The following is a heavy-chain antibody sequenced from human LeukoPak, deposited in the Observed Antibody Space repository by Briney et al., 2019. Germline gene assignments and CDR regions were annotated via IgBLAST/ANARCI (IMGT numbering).Heavy chain of an antibody. V-gene: IGHV1-18*01. J-gene: IGHJ4*02. CDR1: GYSFTTSG. CDR2: ISAYNGNT. D-gene: IGHD2-2*01. CDR3: ARDAGVVVVPAAPIL. Sequence: SVKVSCKTSGYSFTTSGISWVRQAPGQGLEWMGWISAYNGNTNYAQKLQGRVTMTTDTSTSTAYMELRSLRSDDTAVYYCARDAGVVVVPAAPILWGQGTLVTVSS.